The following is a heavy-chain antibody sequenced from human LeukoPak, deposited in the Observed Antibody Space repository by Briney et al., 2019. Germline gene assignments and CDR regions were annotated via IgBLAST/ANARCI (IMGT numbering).Heavy chain of an antibody. Sequence: SETLSLTCTVSGGSLSSYYWSWIRQPAGKGLEWIGRIYTSGSTNYNPSLKSRVTMSVDTSKNQFSLKLSSVTAADTAVYYCARDRGIFGAKVAFDIWGQGTMVTVSS. V-gene: IGHV4-4*07. CDR3: ARDRGIFGAKVAFDI. D-gene: IGHD3-3*01. CDR1: GGSLSSYY. J-gene: IGHJ3*02. CDR2: IYTSGST.